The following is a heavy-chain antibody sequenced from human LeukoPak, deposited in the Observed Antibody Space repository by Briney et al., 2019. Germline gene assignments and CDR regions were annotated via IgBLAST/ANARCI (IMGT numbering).Heavy chain of an antibody. CDR3: ASGDMNGWYFDR. D-gene: IGHD6-19*01. CDR2: INWDGTST. J-gene: IGHJ4*02. Sequence: PGGSLRLSCAASAFIFHDHGMSWVRQRPGKGLEWVSGINWDGTSTGYADSVKGRFTISRDNAKNSLYLQMNSLRVEDTALYYCASGDMNGWYFDRWGQGTLVTVSS. V-gene: IGHV3-20*04. CDR1: AFIFHDHG.